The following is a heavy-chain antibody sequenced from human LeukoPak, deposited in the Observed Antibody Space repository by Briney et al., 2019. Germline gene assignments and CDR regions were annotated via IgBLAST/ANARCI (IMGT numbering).Heavy chain of an antibody. V-gene: IGHV4-34*01. D-gene: IGHD6-13*01. CDR2: INHSGST. J-gene: IGHJ1*01. CDR1: GGSFSANS. CDR3: ARGTGAGD. Sequence: SETLSLTCAVYGGSFSANSWSWIRQSPGKGLEWIGEINHSGSTNYNPSLKSRVTISVDTSKSQFSLKVNSVTAADTGVYYCARGTGAGDWGQGTLVTVSS.